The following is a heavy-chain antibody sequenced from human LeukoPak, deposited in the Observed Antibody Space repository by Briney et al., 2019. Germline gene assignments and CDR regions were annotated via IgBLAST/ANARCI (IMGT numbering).Heavy chain of an antibody. CDR2: ISGSGVST. CDR3: AKDSSYGDTAMVEGYFDY. Sequence: AGGSLRLSCAASGFTFSSYAMSWVRQAPGKGLEWVSAISGSGVSTYYADSVKGRFTISRDNSKNTLYLQMNSLRVEDTAAYYCAKDSSYGDTAMVEGYFDYWGQGTLVTVSS. V-gene: IGHV3-23*01. D-gene: IGHD5-18*01. J-gene: IGHJ4*02. CDR1: GFTFSSYA.